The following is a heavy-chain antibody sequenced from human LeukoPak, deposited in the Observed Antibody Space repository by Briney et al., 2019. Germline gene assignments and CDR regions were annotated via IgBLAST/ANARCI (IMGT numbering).Heavy chain of an antibody. D-gene: IGHD3-22*01. V-gene: IGHV1-69*04. Sequence: SVNVSCKASGGTFSSYAISWVRQAPGQGLEWMGRIIPILGIANYAQKFQGRVTITADKSTSTAYMELSSLRSEDTAVYYCASNRRATNYYDSSGFTYFDYWGQGTLVTVSS. CDR1: GGTFSSYA. CDR3: ASNRRATNYYDSSGFTYFDY. J-gene: IGHJ4*02. CDR2: IIPILGIA.